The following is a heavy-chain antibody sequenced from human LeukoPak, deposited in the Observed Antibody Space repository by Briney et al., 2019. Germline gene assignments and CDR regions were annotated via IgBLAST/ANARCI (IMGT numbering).Heavy chain of an antibody. CDR3: ARETRGTVGSY. Sequence: GGSLRLSCAASVSTLNTYWMTWFRQTPGKGLEWVASLKQDGSDKYYVDSVKGRFTTSRDNAENSLYLQMNSLRAEDTAVYYCARETRGTVGSYWGRGTLVTVSS. J-gene: IGHJ4*02. CDR1: VSTLNTYW. D-gene: IGHD4-23*01. V-gene: IGHV3-7*05. CDR2: LKQDGSDK.